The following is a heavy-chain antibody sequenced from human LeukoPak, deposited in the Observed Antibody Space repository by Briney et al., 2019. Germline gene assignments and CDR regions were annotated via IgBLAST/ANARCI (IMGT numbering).Heavy chain of an antibody. D-gene: IGHD4-17*01. CDR3: AYGDYSSPLT. CDR2: IYYSGST. J-gene: IGHJ4*02. CDR1: GGSTSSYY. V-gene: IGHV4-59*08. Sequence: SETLSLTCTVSGGSTSSYYWSWIRQPPGKGLEWIGYIYYSGSTNYNPSLKSRVTISVDTSKNQFSLKLSSVTAADTAVYYCAYGDYSSPLTWGQGTLVTVSS.